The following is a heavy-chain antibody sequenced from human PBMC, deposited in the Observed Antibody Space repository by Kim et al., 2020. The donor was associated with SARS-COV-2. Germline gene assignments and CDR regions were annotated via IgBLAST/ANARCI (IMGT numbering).Heavy chain of an antibody. J-gene: IGHJ4*02. V-gene: IGHV3-33*01. Sequence: YYADSVKGRFTISRDNSKNTLYLQMNSLRAEDTSVYYCARARAVGALFDYWGQGTLVTVSS. CDR3: ARARAVGALFDY. D-gene: IGHD6-19*01.